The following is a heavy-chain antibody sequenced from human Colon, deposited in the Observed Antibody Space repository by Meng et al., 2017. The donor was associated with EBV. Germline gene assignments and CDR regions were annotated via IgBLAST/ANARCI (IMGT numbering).Heavy chain of an antibody. CDR1: GYTFTRYP. CDR2: ISTNTGNP. Sequence: VRLGQSGSELKKPGASVKVSCKASGYTFTRYPMNWVRQAPGQGLEWMGWISTNTGNPTYAQGFTGRFVFSVDTSVSTAYLQISSLKAEDTAVYYCGTLKYTSGFYGPAYWGQGALVTVSS. D-gene: IGHD6-19*01. CDR3: GTLKYTSGFYGPAY. J-gene: IGHJ4*02. V-gene: IGHV7-4-1*02.